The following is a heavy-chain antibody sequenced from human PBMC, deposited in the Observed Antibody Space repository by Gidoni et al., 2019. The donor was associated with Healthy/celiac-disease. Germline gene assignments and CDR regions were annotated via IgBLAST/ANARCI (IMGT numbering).Heavy chain of an antibody. D-gene: IGHD6-19*01. CDR2: ISSSSSTI. CDR1: GFTFSSYS. CDR3: ARDILSQAPGWYTLGDYYYGMDV. J-gene: IGHJ6*02. V-gene: IGHV3-48*02. Sequence: DVQLVESGGGLVQPGGSLRLSCAASGFTFSSYSMNWVRQAPGKGLEWVSYISSSSSTIYYADSVKGRFTISRDNAKNSLYLQMNSLRDEDTAVYYCARDILSQAPGWYTLGDYYYGMDVWGQGTTVTVSS.